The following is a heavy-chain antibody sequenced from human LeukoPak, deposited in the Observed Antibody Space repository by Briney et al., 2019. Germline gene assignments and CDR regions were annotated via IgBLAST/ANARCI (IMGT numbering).Heavy chain of an antibody. J-gene: IGHJ5*02. V-gene: IGHV4-31*03. Sequence: SETLSLTCTVSGGSISGGGYYWSWIRQHPGKGLEWIGYIYYSGSTYYNPSLKSRVTISVDTSKNQFSLKLSSVTAADTAVYYCARGWKSCSSTSCYRAFDPWGQGTLVTVSS. D-gene: IGHD2-2*02. CDR1: GGSISGGGYY. CDR2: IYYSGST. CDR3: ARGWKSCSSTSCYRAFDP.